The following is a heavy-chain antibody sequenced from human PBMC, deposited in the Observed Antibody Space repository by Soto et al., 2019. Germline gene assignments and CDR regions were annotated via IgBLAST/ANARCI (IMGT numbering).Heavy chain of an antibody. Sequence: SVKVSCKASGGTFSSYAISWVRQAPGQGLEWMGGIIPIDGTTNYAQKFQGRATMTEDTSTDTAYMELSSLRSEDTAVYYCATDRWELFDYWGQGTLVTVS. CDR2: IIPIDGTT. CDR1: GGTFSSYA. V-gene: IGHV1-69*06. CDR3: ATDRWELFDY. J-gene: IGHJ4*02. D-gene: IGHD1-26*01.